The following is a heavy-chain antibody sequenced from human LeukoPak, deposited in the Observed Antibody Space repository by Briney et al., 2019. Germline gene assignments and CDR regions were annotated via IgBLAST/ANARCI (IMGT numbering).Heavy chain of an antibody. CDR1: GYTFTGYY. Sequence: ASVKVSCKASGYTFTGYYMHWVRQAPGQVLEWMGWINPNSGGTNYAQKFQGRVTMTRDTSISTAYMELSRLRSDDTAVYYCARGSHFRTTVTTRHFDYWGQGTLVTVSS. CDR2: INPNSGGT. J-gene: IGHJ4*02. CDR3: ARGSHFRTTVTTRHFDY. V-gene: IGHV1-2*02. D-gene: IGHD4-11*01.